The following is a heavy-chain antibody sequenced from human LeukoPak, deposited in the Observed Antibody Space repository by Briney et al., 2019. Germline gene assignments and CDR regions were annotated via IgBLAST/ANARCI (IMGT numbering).Heavy chain of an antibody. CDR3: ARGGFGDTVKGMDA. J-gene: IGHJ6*01. V-gene: IGHV3-33*01. Sequence: GGSLRLSCAASGFSFRNYGMHWVRQAPGKGLEWVATVGYDGRRAYYADSGKGRFTISRDNSKNTLSLQMNGLRSEDTAVYYCARGGFGDTVKGMDAWAEGTTVTVSS. CDR2: VGYDGRRA. CDR1: GFSFRNYG. D-gene: IGHD3-16*01.